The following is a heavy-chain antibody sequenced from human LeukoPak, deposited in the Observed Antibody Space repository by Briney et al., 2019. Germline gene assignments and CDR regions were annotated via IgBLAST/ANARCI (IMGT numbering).Heavy chain of an antibody. Sequence: GGSLRLSCAASGFTVSSNYMSWVRQAPGKGLEWVSVIYSGGSTYYADSVKGRFTISRDNSKNTLYLQMNSLRAEDTAVYYCAIDSRSWYDFGYWGQGTLVTVSS. J-gene: IGHJ4*02. CDR2: IYSGGST. D-gene: IGHD6-13*01. V-gene: IGHV3-66*01. CDR3: AIDSRSWYDFGY. CDR1: GFTVSSNY.